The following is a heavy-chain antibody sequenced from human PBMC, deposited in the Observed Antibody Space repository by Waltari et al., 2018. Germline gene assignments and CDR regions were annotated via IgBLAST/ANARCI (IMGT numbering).Heavy chain of an antibody. V-gene: IGHV1-8*01. J-gene: IGHJ2*01. CDR3: ARDGIAAARATGNEGYFDL. Sequence: QVQLVQSGAEVKKPGASVKVSCKASGYNFTNYDISWVRQAAGHGLEWMGWVNPESVNPGYAKRSQGRVTRIRITSRRTAYMGLSSLRSEDTAVYYGARDGIAAARATGNEGYFDLWGRGTLVTVSS. CDR1: GYNFTNYD. CDR2: VNPESVNP. D-gene: IGHD6-13*01.